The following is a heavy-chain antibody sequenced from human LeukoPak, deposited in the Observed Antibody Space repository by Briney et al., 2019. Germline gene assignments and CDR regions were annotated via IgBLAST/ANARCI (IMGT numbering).Heavy chain of an antibody. J-gene: IGHJ4*02. CDR3: ARVSSLSPSAFDY. CDR2: IYPGDSDT. CDR1: GYSFTSYW. Sequence: GESLKISCKGSGYSFTSYWIGWVRQMPGKGLEWMGIIYPGDSDTRYSPSFQGQVTISADKSISTAYLQWSSLKASDTAMYSCARVSSLSPSAFDYWGQGTLVTVSS. V-gene: IGHV5-51*01. D-gene: IGHD2/OR15-2a*01.